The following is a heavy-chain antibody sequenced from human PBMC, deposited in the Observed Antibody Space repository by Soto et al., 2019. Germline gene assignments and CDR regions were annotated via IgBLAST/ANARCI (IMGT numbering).Heavy chain of an antibody. V-gene: IGHV3-23*01. J-gene: IGHJ1*01. Sequence: EVQLLESGGALVQFGGSLRLSCAASGFMFGSYALSWVRQAPGKGLEWVSAISGSGGSTYYADSVKGRFTISRDNSKNTLYLQMNSLRGEDTAVYYCARDYYDSSGYYRPPQYFQHWGQGTLVTVSS. CDR1: GFMFGSYA. D-gene: IGHD3-22*01. CDR3: ARDYYDSSGYYRPPQYFQH. CDR2: ISGSGGST.